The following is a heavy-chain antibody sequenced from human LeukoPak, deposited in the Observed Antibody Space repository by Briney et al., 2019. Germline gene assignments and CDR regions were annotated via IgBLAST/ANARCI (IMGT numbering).Heavy chain of an antibody. CDR2: ISGSGGST. D-gene: IGHD3-10*01. CDR1: GFTFSSYG. V-gene: IGHV3-23*01. Sequence: GGTLRLSCAASGFTFSSYGMSWVRQAPGKGLEWVSAISGSGGSTYYADSVKGRFTISRDNSKNTLYLQMNSLRAEDTAVYYCARFPYGSGSYYEYWGQGTLVTVSS. CDR3: ARFPYGSGSYYEY. J-gene: IGHJ4*02.